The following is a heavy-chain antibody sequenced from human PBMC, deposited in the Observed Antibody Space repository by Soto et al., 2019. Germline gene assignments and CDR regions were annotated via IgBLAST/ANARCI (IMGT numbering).Heavy chain of an antibody. J-gene: IGHJ4*02. Sequence: GGSLRLSCAASGFTFSSYAMHWVRQAPGKGLEWVAVISYDGSNKYYADSVKGRFTISRDNSKNTLYLQMNSLRAEDTAVYYCARGNGRKFDYWGQGTLVTVSS. CDR3: ARGNGRKFDY. CDR2: ISYDGSNK. CDR1: GFTFSSYA. V-gene: IGHV3-30-3*01.